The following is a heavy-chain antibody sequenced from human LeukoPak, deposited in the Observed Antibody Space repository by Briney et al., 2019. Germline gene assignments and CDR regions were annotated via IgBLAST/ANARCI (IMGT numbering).Heavy chain of an antibody. D-gene: IGHD2-8*02. V-gene: IGHV3-23*01. J-gene: IGHJ4*02. CDR2: ISGSDGST. CDR3: ASGCTGYHYFDY. CDR1: GFT. Sequence: QTGGSLRLSCAASGFTMSWVRQAPGKGLEWVSAISGSDGSTYYADSVKGRFTISRDNSKNTLYLQMNSLRAEDTAVYYCASGCTGYHYFDYWGQGTLVTVSS.